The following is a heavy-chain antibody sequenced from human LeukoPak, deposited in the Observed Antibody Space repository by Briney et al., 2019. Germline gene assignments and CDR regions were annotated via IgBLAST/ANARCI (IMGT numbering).Heavy chain of an antibody. Sequence: GESLKISCKGSGYSFTSYWIAWVRQMPGKGLEWMGIIYPGDSDTRYSPTFQGQVTTSGDKSIRTAYLQWSSLKASDTAIYYCAKTRDGFLSGAFDIWGQGTMVTVSS. CDR2: IYPGDSDT. D-gene: IGHD5-24*01. J-gene: IGHJ3*02. V-gene: IGHV5-51*01. CDR1: GYSFTSYW. CDR3: AKTRDGFLSGAFDI.